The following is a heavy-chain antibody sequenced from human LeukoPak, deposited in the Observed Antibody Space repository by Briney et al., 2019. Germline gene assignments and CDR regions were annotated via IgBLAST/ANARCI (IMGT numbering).Heavy chain of an antibody. Sequence: PGRSLRLSCADSGLIFNTYRMHWVRQAPGKGLEWVAVILFDGSEKYYGDSVKGRFTISRDNSKNCLYLQMYSQRDEDTAGYYCARGTSVTTLDYWGQGTLVTVSS. D-gene: IGHD4-17*01. CDR2: ILFDGSEK. CDR3: ARGTSVTTLDY. J-gene: IGHJ4*02. V-gene: IGHV3-30*03. CDR1: GLIFNTYR.